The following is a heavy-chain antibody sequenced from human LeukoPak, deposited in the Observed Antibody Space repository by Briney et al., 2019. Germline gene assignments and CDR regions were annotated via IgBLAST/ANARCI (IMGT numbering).Heavy chain of an antibody. Sequence: SVKVSCKASGGTFSGYVISWVRQAPGRGLEWMGGIIPMLNKANYAQKFQGRVTVTTDESTSTANTELRSLRSEDTAIYYCARCSSGGCFFDFWAQGTLVTVSS. CDR3: ARCSSGGCFFDF. CDR2: IIPMLNKA. D-gene: IGHD2-15*01. J-gene: IGHJ4*02. V-gene: IGHV1-69*05. CDR1: GGTFSGYV.